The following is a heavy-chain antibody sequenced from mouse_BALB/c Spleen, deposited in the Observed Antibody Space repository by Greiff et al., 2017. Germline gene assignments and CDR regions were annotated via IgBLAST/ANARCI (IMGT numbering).Heavy chain of an antibody. CDR1: GFTFSSYT. V-gene: IGHV5-12-2*01. J-gene: IGHJ4*01. CDR2: ISNGGGST. Sequence: DVMLVESGGGLVQPGGSLKLSCAASGFTFSSYTMSWVRQTPEKRLEWVAYISNGGGSTYYPDTVKGRFTISRDNAKNTLYLQMSSLKSEDTAMYYCARDAMDYWGQGTSVTVSS. CDR3: ARDAMDY.